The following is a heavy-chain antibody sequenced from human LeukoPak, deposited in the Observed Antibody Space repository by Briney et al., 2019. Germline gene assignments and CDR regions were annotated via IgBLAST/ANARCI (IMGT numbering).Heavy chain of an antibody. CDR2: IYHSGST. CDR3: ARQFCSSTSCSYNWFDP. V-gene: IGHV4-38-2*02. J-gene: IGHJ5*02. Sequence: SETLSLTCTVSGGSISSYYWGWIRQPPGKGLEWIGSIYHSGSTYYNPSLKSRVTISVDTSKNQFSLKLSSVTAADTAVYYCARQFCSSTSCSYNWFDPWGQGTLVTVSS. CDR1: GGSISSYY. D-gene: IGHD2-2*01.